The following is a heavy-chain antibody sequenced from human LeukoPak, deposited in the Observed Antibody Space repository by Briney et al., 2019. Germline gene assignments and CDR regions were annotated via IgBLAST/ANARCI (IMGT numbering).Heavy chain of an antibody. CDR3: ARFLSDSSGWNADAFDI. D-gene: IGHD6-19*01. Sequence: SETLSLTCTVSGGSISSSSYYWGWIRQPPGKGLEWIGSIYYSGSTYYNPSLKSRVTISVDTSKNQFSLKLNSVTAADTAVYYCARFLSDSSGWNADAFDIWGQGTMVTVSS. V-gene: IGHV4-39*07. J-gene: IGHJ3*02. CDR2: IYYSGST. CDR1: GGSISSSSYY.